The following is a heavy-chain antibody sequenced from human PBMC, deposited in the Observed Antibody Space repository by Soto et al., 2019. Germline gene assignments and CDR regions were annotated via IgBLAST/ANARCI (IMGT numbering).Heavy chain of an antibody. CDR3: ARQSQQLVLYYGMDV. D-gene: IGHD6-13*01. CDR1: GYSFTSYW. J-gene: IGHJ6*02. V-gene: IGHV5-51*01. CDR2: IYPGDSDT. Sequence: GESLKISCKGSGYSFTSYWIGWVRQMPGKGLEWMGIIYPGDSDTRYSPSFQGQVTISADKSISTAYLQWSSLKASDTAMYYCARQSQQLVLYYGMDVWGQGTTVTVSS.